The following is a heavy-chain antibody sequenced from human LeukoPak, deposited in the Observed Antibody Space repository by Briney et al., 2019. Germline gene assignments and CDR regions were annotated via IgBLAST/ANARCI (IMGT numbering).Heavy chain of an antibody. CDR2: MRPNSGET. D-gene: IGHD2-15*01. Sequence: ASVKVSCKASGYTFTDYEINWVRQAAGQGLEWMGWMRPNSGETGNVQKFQGRVTMTRNISTSTAYMELTGLRSDDTGVYFCARGYCRCGGCYPVEYLPHWGQGTLVTVSS. CDR3: ARGYCRCGGCYPVEYLPH. CDR1: GYTFTDYE. V-gene: IGHV1-8*02. J-gene: IGHJ1*01.